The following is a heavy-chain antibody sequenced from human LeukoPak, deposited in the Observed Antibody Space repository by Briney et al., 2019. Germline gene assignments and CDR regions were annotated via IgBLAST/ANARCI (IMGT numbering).Heavy chain of an antibody. CDR3: AREQSYQDTNGYSYFFDS. V-gene: IGHV4-4*07. Sequence: PSETLSLTCTVSGGSIGWDYWSWIRQSAGKGLEWIGRIYKSGTTNYNPSFRSRVTMSVDTSKNHFSLTLTSVTAADTAVYYCAREQSYQDTNGYSYFFDSWGRGSLVTVSS. D-gene: IGHD2-8*01. J-gene: IGHJ4*02. CDR2: IYKSGTT. CDR1: GGSIGWDY.